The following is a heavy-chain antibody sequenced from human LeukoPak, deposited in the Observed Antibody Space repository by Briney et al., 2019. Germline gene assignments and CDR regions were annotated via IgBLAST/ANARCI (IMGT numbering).Heavy chain of an antibody. Sequence: GGSLRLSCAASGFMFSSNWMSWVRQAPGKGLEWVSAISGSGGSTYYADSVKGRFTISRDNSKNTLYLQMNSLRAEDTAVYYCAKDLVAVAAVVFDYWGQGTLVTVSS. V-gene: IGHV3-23*01. J-gene: IGHJ4*02. CDR1: GFMFSSNW. CDR2: ISGSGGST. CDR3: AKDLVAVAAVVFDY. D-gene: IGHD6-19*01.